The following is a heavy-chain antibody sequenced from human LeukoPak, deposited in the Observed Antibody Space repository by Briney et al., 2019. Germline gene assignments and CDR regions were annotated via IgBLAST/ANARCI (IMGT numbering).Heavy chain of an antibody. Sequence: GRSLRLSCAASGFSFSSYGMHWVRQAPGKGLEWVAVISYDGSSKYYADSVKGRFTISRDNSKNTLYLQMNSLRAEDTALYYCARTREFSRDGDKNYYFDYWGQGTLVTVSS. CDR3: ARTREFSRDGDKNYYFDY. V-gene: IGHV3-30*03. CDR1: GFSFSSYG. J-gene: IGHJ4*02. D-gene: IGHD5-24*01. CDR2: ISYDGSSK.